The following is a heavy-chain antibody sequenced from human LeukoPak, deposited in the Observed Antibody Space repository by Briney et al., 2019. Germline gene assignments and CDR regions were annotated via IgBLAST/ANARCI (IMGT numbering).Heavy chain of an antibody. CDR2: ISSSSSTI. Sequence: GGSLRLSCAASGFTFNSYSMNWFRQAPGKGLEWVSYISSSSSTIYYADSVKGRFTISRDNAKNSLYLQMNSLRAEDTAVYYCASSVEMATIGPPWGQGTLVTVSS. V-gene: IGHV3-48*01. CDR1: GFTFNSYS. CDR3: ASSVEMATIGPP. J-gene: IGHJ5*02. D-gene: IGHD5-24*01.